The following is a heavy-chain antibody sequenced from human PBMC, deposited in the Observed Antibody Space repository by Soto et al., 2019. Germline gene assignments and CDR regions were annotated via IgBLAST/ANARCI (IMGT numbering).Heavy chain of an antibody. Sequence: QVQLVQSGAEVKKPGASVKVSCKASGYTFTTYGITWVRQAPGQGLEWMGWINTYNGKTYYSQKLQGRVTMTTDTATSKVYMELRSLRSADTAVYCCARGITFGGVLNGMDVLRLVTTVTVSS. D-gene: IGHD3-16*01. CDR1: GYTFTTYG. CDR3: ARGITFGGVLNGMDV. J-gene: IGHJ6*02. CDR2: INTYNGKT. V-gene: IGHV1-18*01.